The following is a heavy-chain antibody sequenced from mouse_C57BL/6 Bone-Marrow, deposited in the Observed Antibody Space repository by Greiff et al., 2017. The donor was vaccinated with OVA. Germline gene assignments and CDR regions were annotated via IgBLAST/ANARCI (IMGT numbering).Heavy chain of an antibody. CDR3: TRAFSSYSYWYFDV. Sequence: EVKLVESGEGLVKPGGSLKLSCAASGFTFSSYAMSWVRQTPEKRLEWVAYISSGGDYIYYADTVKGRFTISRDNARNTLYLQMSSLKSEDTAMYYCTRAFSSYSYWYFDVWGTGTTVTVSS. J-gene: IGHJ1*03. D-gene: IGHD1-1*01. V-gene: IGHV5-9-1*02. CDR2: ISSGGDYI. CDR1: GFTFSSYA.